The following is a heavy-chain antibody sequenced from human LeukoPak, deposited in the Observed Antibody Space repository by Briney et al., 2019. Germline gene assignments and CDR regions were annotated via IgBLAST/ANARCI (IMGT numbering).Heavy chain of an antibody. V-gene: IGHV3-21*01. CDR3: ARGIGGYDLYFDN. CDR2: ISSSGSFI. Sequence: GGSLRLSCAASGFIFSDYSMNWVRQAPGKGLEWVSSISSSGSFIYYADSVKGRFTISKDNARSSLYLQMNSLRAEDTAVYYCARGIGGYDLYFDNWGQGALVTVSS. CDR1: GFIFSDYS. J-gene: IGHJ4*02. D-gene: IGHD5-12*01.